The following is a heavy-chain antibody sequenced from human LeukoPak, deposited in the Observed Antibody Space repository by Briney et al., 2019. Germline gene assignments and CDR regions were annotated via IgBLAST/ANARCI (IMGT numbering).Heavy chain of an antibody. CDR2: ISGSGGST. CDR1: GFTFSSYA. J-gene: IGHJ4*02. V-gene: IGHV3-23*01. Sequence: PGGSLRLSCAASGFTFSSYAMSWVRQAPGKGLEWVSAISGSGGSTYYADSVKGRFTISRDYSKNTLYLQMNSLRAEDTAVYYCAKDVMGKQLHPDPGYFDYWGQGTLVTVSS. D-gene: IGHD6-13*01. CDR3: AKDVMGKQLHPDPGYFDY.